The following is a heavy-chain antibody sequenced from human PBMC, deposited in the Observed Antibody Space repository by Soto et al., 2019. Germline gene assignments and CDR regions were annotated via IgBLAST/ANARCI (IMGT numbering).Heavy chain of an antibody. CDR1: GFTFSSYG. D-gene: IGHD3-3*01. Sequence: PGESLRLSCAASGFTFSSYGMHWVRQAPGKGLEWVAVISYDGSNKYYADSVKGRFTISRDDSKNTLYLQMNSLKTEDTAVYYCTTEYYDFWSGYGSWDPWGQGT. CDR3: TTEYYDFWSGYGSWDP. V-gene: IGHV3-30*03. CDR2: ISYDGSNK. J-gene: IGHJ5*02.